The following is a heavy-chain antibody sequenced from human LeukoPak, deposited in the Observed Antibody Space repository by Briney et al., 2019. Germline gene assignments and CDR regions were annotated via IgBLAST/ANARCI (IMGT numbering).Heavy chain of an antibody. CDR2: LKSKTDGGTT. D-gene: IGHD6-19*01. V-gene: IGHV3-15*07. CDR3: TTRNSSGWYDY. J-gene: IGHJ4*02. Sequence: PGGSLRLSCAASGFTFSRYWMNWVRQAPGKGLEWVGRLKSKTDGGTTDYAAPVKGRFTVSRDDSKNILYLQMNSLKIEDTAVYYCTTRNSSGWYDYWGQGTLVTVSS. CDR1: GFTFSRYW.